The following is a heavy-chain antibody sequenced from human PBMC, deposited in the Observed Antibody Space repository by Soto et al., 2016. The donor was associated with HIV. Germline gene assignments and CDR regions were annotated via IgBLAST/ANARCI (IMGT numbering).Heavy chain of an antibody. D-gene: IGHD3-22*01. CDR2: IRSKANSYAT. V-gene: IGHV3-73*01. CDR1: GFTFSGSA. CDR3: TCQYYYDSSGGFDY. J-gene: IGHJ4*02. Sequence: EVQLVESGGGLVQPGGSLKLSCAASGFTFSGSAMHWVRQASGKGLEWVGRIRSKANSYATAYAASVKGRFTISRDDSKNTAYLQMNSLKTEDTAVYYCTCQYYYDSSGGFDYWGQGTLVTVSS.